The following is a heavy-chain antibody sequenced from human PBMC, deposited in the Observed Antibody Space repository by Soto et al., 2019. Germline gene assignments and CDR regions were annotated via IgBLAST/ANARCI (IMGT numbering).Heavy chain of an antibody. CDR1: GGSISSSNW. Sequence: SETLSLTCAVSGGSISSSNWWSWVRQPPGKGLEWIGEIYHSGSTNYNPSLKSRVTISVDKSKNQFSLKLSSVTAADTAVYYCARAKITPGYYYSGMDVWGQGTTVTVSS. D-gene: IGHD1-20*01. J-gene: IGHJ6*02. CDR2: IYHSGST. V-gene: IGHV4-4*02. CDR3: ARAKITPGYYYSGMDV.